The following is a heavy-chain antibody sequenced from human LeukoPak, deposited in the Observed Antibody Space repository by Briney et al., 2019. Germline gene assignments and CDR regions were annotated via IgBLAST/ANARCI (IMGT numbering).Heavy chain of an antibody. CDR2: ISSSSSYI. Sequence: GGSLRPSCAASGFTFSSYSMNWVRQAPGKGLEWVSSISSSSSYIYYADSVKGRFTISRDNAKNSLYLQMNSLRAEDTAVYYCARDRERWLQLGEDFFAFDIWGQGIMVTVSS. D-gene: IGHD5-24*01. CDR3: ARDRERWLQLGEDFFAFDI. V-gene: IGHV3-21*01. J-gene: IGHJ3*02. CDR1: GFTFSSYS.